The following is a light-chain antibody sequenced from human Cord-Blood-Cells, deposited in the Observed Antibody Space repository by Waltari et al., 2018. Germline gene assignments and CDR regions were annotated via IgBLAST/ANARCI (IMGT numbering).Light chain of an antibody. CDR2: DDS. Sequence: DIQMTQSPSTLSASVGDRVTITCRDSQSISSWLAWYQQKPGQAPKHLIYDDSSLESVVPSRYSGSGAGTEFSLTNSSLQPGDLATYYCQHRAVGGGTKVEIK. CDR3: QHRA. J-gene: IGKJ4*01. V-gene: IGKV1-5*01. CDR1: QSISSW.